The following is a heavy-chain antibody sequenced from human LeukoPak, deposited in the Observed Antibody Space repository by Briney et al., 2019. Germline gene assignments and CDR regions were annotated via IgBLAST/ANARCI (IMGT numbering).Heavy chain of an antibody. J-gene: IGHJ4*02. V-gene: IGHV3-23*01. CDR3: ARRARDSSGYKYYFDY. Sequence: GGSLRLSCAASTFTFSNYAMSWVRQAPGKGLEWVSAISGSGGSTYYADSVKGRFTISRDNSKNTLSLQMNSLRAEDTAVYYCARRARDSSGYKYYFDYWGQGTLVTVSS. D-gene: IGHD3-22*01. CDR1: TFTFSNYA. CDR2: ISGSGGST.